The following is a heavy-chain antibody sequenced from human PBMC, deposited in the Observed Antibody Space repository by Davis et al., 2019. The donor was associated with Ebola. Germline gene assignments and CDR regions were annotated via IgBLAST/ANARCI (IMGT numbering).Heavy chain of an antibody. CDR2: ISSSSSYI. CDR1: GFTFSSYS. Sequence: GGSLRLSCAASGFTFSSYSMNWVRQAPGKGLEWVSSISSSSSYIYYADSVKGRFTISRDNAKNSLYLQMNSLRAEDTAVYYCARDLVQLLSSSAGYYYGMDVWGKGTTVTVYS. CDR3: ARDLVQLLSSSAGYYYGMDV. D-gene: IGHD6-6*01. V-gene: IGHV3-21*01. J-gene: IGHJ6*04.